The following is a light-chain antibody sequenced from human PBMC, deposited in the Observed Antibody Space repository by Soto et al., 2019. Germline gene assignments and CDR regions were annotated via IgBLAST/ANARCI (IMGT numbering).Light chain of an antibody. V-gene: IGKV1-5*03. J-gene: IGKJ1*01. CDR3: QQYNSDST. CDR2: KAS. Sequence: IQMTQSPSTLSASVGDRVTITCRASQSISIWLAWYQQKPGKAPKLLIYKASSLESEVPSRFSGSGSGTVFTLTINSLQPDDSATYYCQQYNSDSTFGQGTKVEIK. CDR1: QSISIW.